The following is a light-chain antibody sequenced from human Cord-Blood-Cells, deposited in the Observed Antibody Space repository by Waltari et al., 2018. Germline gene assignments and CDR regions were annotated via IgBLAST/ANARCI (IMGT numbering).Light chain of an antibody. Sequence: DIVMTQSPLSLPVTPGEPASISCRSSQSLLHSNGYNYLDWYLQKPGQLPQLLIYLGSNRASGVPDRFSGSGSGTDFTLKISRVEAEDVGVYYCMQALQTPRTFGQGTKVEIK. CDR3: MQALQTPRT. J-gene: IGKJ1*01. V-gene: IGKV2-28*01. CDR1: QSLLHSNGYNY. CDR2: LGS.